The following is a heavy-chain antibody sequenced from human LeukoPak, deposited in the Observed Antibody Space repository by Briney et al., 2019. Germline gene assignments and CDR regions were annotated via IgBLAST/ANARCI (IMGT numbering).Heavy chain of an antibody. D-gene: IGHD3-22*01. V-gene: IGHV3-21*04. CDR2: ISSSSSYI. J-gene: IGHJ6*03. Sequence: TLGGSLRLSCAASGFTFSSYSMNWVRQAPGKGLEWVSSISSSSSYIYYADSVKGQFIISRDNSRNTLYLQMDSLRSEDTAVYYCAKGSAFSYDSSVSYFYIAVWGKGPTVTVSS. CDR3: AKGSAFSYDSSVSYFYIAV. CDR1: GFTFSSYS.